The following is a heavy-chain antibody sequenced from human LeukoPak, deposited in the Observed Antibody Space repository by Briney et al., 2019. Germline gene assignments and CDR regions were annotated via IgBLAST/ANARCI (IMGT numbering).Heavy chain of an antibody. D-gene: IGHD6-6*01. Sequence: WWCLRLSCASSGFTFSSCSMDGVRQAPGEGLEWDSSISSSSSYIYYAESVKGRFTISRDNAKNSLYLQMNSLRAEDTAVYYCARDVRQLVLYWGQGTLVTVSS. CDR2: ISSSSSYI. J-gene: IGHJ4*02. V-gene: IGHV3-21*01. CDR1: GFTFSSCS. CDR3: ARDVRQLVLY.